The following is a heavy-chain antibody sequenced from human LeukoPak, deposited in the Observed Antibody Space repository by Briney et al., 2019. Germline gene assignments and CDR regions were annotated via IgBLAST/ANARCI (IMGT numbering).Heavy chain of an antibody. V-gene: IGHV3-23*01. CDR1: GFTFSSYA. Sequence: GSLRLSCAASGFTFSSYAMSWVRQAPGKGLEWVSAISGSGGSTYYADSVKGRFTISRDNSKNTLYLQMNSLRAEDTAVYYCARGLYSSGWYLDYWGQGILVTVSS. J-gene: IGHJ4*02. D-gene: IGHD6-19*01. CDR2: ISGSGGST. CDR3: ARGLYSSGWYLDY.